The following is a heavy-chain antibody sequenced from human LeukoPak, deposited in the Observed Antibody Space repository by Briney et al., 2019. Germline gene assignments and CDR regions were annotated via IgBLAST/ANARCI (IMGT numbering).Heavy chain of an antibody. CDR3: ARGPYSYDSSGAFDI. V-gene: IGHV4-61*02. J-gene: IGHJ3*02. D-gene: IGHD3-22*01. CDR1: GDSITSGTDY. Sequence: SETLSLTCTVSGDSITSGTDYWTWIRQPAGKGLEWIGRTYSSGSTNYNPSLKSRVTISADTSKNQFSLRLSSVTAADTAVYFCARGPYSYDSSGAFDIWGQGTMVTVSS. CDR2: TYSSGST.